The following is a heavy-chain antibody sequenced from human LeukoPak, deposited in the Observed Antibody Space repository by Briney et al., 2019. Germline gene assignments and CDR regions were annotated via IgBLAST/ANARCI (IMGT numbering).Heavy chain of an antibody. CDR1: GCTFSSYA. J-gene: IGHJ5*02. Sequence: GGSLRLSCAASGCTFSSYAMSWVRQAPGKGLEGVSAISGSGGSTYYADSVKGRFTISRDNSKNTLYLQMNSLRAEDTALYYCAKGSSGYFVDLWGQGTLVTVSS. CDR2: ISGSGGST. V-gene: IGHV3-23*01. CDR3: AKGSSGYFVDL. D-gene: IGHD3-22*01.